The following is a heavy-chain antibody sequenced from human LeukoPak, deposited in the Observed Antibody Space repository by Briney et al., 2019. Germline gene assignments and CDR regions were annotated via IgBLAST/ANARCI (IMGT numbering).Heavy chain of an antibody. CDR2: IYYSGST. CDR1: GGSISSYY. Sequence: LETLSLTCTVSGGSISSYYWSWIRQPPGKGLEWIGYIYYSGSTNYNPSLKSRVTISVDTSKNQFSLKLSSVTAADTAVYYCARDVGGREGLDFWGQGTLVTVSS. CDR3: ARDVGGREGLDF. J-gene: IGHJ4*02. V-gene: IGHV4-59*01. D-gene: IGHD2-15*01.